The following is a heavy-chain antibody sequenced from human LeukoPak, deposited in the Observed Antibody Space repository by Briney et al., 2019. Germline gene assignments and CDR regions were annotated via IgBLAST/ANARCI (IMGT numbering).Heavy chain of an antibody. V-gene: IGHV4-59*08. CDR3: AREYYYDSSGYYYGHLDY. CDR2: IYYSGST. Sequence: PSETLSLTCTVSGGSISSYYWSWIRQPPGKGLEWIGYIYYSGSTNYNPSLKSRVTISIDTSKNQFSLKLSSVTAADTAVYYCAREYYYDSSGYYYGHLDYWGQGTLVTVSS. J-gene: IGHJ4*02. D-gene: IGHD3-22*01. CDR1: GGSISSYY.